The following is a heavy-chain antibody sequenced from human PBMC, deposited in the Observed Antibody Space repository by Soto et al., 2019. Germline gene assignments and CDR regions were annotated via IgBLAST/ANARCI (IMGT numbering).Heavy chain of an antibody. V-gene: IGHV3-21*01. Sequence: GGSLRLSCAASGFTFSSYSMNWVRQAPGKGLEWVSSISSSSSYIYYADTVKGRFTISRDNSKNTLYLHMNSLRAEDTAVYYCARVPTSGYYDILTGYHDAFDIWGQGTMVTVSS. CDR3: ARVPTSGYYDILTGYHDAFDI. J-gene: IGHJ3*02. D-gene: IGHD3-9*01. CDR2: ISSSSSYI. CDR1: GFTFSSYS.